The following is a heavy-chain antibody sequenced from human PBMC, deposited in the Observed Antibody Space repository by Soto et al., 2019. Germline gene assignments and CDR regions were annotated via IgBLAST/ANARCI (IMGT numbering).Heavy chain of an antibody. D-gene: IGHD3-9*01. CDR1: GGSISSYY. J-gene: IGHJ4*02. CDR3: ARHGSIESRWGLVNSYEYYFDY. Sequence: PSETLSLTCTVSGGSISSYYWSWIRQPPGKGLEWIGYIYYSGSTNYNPSLKSRVTISVDTSKNQFSLKLSSVTAADTAVYYCARHGSIESRWGLVNSYEYYFDYWGQGTLVTVSA. CDR2: IYYSGST. V-gene: IGHV4-59*08.